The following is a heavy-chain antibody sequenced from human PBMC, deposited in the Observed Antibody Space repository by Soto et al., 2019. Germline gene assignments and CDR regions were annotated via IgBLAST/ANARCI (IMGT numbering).Heavy chain of an antibody. D-gene: IGHD1-1*01. CDR1: GYTFTSYA. J-gene: IGHJ6*02. CDR3: ARDLGTGTTRGYYYYGMDV. CDR2: INAGNGNT. V-gene: IGHV1-3*01. Sequence: ASVKVSCKASGYTFTSYAMHWVRQAPGQRLEWMGWINAGNGNTKYSQKFQGRVTITRDTSASTAYMELSSLRSEDTAVYYCARDLGTGTTRGYYYYGMDVWGQGTTVTVS.